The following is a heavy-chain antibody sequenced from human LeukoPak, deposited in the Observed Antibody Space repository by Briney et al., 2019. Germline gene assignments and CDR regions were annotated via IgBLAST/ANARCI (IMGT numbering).Heavy chain of an antibody. J-gene: IGHJ4*02. CDR2: ISGSGGST. D-gene: IGHD2-15*01. V-gene: IGHV3-23*01. CDR1: GFTFSSSA. CDR3: AKAIYCSGGSCYFGFDY. Sequence: PGGSLRLSCAASGFTFSSSAMSWVRQAPGKGLEWVSSISGSGGSTYYADSVKGRFTISGDNSKNTLYLQMNSLRAEDTAVYYCAKAIYCSGGSCYFGFDYWGQGTLVTVSS.